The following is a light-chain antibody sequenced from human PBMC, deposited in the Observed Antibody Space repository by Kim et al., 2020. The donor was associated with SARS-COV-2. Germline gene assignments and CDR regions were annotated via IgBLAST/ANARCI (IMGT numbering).Light chain of an antibody. Sequence: QSITLSCTGPSSDVGGYNYLALYQQHPDKAPKLMIYDVSNRPSGVSNRFSGSKSGNTASLTISGLQAEDEADYYCSSYTSSSTLHVFGTGTKVTVL. J-gene: IGLJ1*01. CDR2: DVS. CDR3: SSYTSSSTLHV. V-gene: IGLV2-14*03. CDR1: SSDVGGYNY.